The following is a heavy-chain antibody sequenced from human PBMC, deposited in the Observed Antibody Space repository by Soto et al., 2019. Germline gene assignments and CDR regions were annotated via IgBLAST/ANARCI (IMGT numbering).Heavy chain of an antibody. CDR1: GGSISSGGYY. D-gene: IGHD3-22*01. J-gene: IGHJ5*02. CDR3: ARDNKYYDSSGPTNWFDP. V-gene: IGHV4-31*03. CDR2: IYYSGST. Sequence: SETLSLTCTVSGGSISSGGYYWSWIRQHPGKGLEWIGYIYYSGSTYYNPSLKSRVTISVDTSKNQFSLKLSSVTAADTAVYYCARDNKYYDSSGPTNWFDPWGQGTLVTV.